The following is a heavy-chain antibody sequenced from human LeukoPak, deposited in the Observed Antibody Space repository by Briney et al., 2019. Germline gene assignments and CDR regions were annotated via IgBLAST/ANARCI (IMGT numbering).Heavy chain of an antibody. CDR3: ARLIIAAAGSFDY. Sequence: ETLSLTCTVSGGSISSSSYYWGWIRQPPGKGLEWIGSIYYSGSTYYNPSLKSRVTISVDTSKNQFSLKLSSVTAADTAVYYCARLIIAAAGSFDYWGQGTLVTVSS. V-gene: IGHV4-39*01. CDR2: IYYSGST. J-gene: IGHJ4*02. D-gene: IGHD6-13*01. CDR1: GGSISSSSYY.